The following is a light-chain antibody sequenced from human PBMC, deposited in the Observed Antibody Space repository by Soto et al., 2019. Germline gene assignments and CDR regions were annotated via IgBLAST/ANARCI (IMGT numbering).Light chain of an antibody. J-gene: IGKJ1*01. CDR2: AAS. CDR1: QGISSY. V-gene: IGKV1-12*01. CDR3: QQYDSWPTH. Sequence: DIQMTQSPSSVSTSVGDRVTITCRATQGISSYLAWYQQKPGKAPKLLIYAASSLKSGVPARFSGSGSGTEFTLTISSLQPEDFAVYYCQQYDSWPTHFGQGTKVDIK.